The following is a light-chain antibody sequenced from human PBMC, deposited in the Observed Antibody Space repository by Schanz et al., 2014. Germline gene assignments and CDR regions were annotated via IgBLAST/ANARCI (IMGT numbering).Light chain of an antibody. CDR3: SSYAATNTAYV. CDR2: EVS. Sequence: QSALTQPPSASGSPGQSVTISCTGTSSDVGGYNYVSWYQQHPGKAPKLMIYEVSKRPSGVPDRFSGSKSGNTASLTVSGLQAEDEVDYYCSSYAATNTAYVFGTGTKLTVL. V-gene: IGLV2-8*01. J-gene: IGLJ1*01. CDR1: SSDVGGYNY.